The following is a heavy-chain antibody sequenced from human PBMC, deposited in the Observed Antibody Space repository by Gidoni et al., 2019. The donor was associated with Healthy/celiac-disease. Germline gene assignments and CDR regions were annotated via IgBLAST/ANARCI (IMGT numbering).Heavy chain of an antibody. CDR2: ISDDGSNK. CDR1: GFTFSSYA. CDR3: ARELVVAGTYYFDY. J-gene: IGHJ4*02. D-gene: IGHD6-19*01. V-gene: IGHV3-30*01. Sequence: QVQLVESGGGVVQPGRSLRLSCAASGFTFSSYAMPWVRQAPGKGLEWVAVISDDGSNKYYADSVKGRFTISRDNSKNTLYLQMNSLRAEDTAVYYCARELVVAGTYYFDYWGQGTLVTVSS.